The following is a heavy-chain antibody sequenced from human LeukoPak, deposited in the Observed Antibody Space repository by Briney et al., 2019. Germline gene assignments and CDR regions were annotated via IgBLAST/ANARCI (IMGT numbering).Heavy chain of an antibody. Sequence: TGGSLRLSCAASGFTFSSYAMSWVRQAPGKGLEWVSIIRDSGDTYYADSVRGRFTISRDNSKNTLSLQMNSPRVEDTAIYYCARDIELSTWGLGTLVTVSS. CDR1: GFTFSSYA. CDR2: IRDSGDT. D-gene: IGHD5-12*01. J-gene: IGHJ3*01. V-gene: IGHV3-23*01. CDR3: ARDIELST.